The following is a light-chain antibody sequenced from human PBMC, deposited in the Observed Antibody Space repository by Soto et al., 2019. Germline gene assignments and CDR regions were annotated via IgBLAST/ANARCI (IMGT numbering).Light chain of an antibody. Sequence: SYELTQPPSVSVSPGQTASITCSGDKLGDKYVCWYQQKPGQSPVLVIYQDTKRPSGIPERFSGFNSGNTATLTIGGTQAMDEADYFCQAWASSAEIFGGGTKLTVL. CDR1: KLGDKY. CDR3: QAWASSAEI. CDR2: QDT. V-gene: IGLV3-1*01. J-gene: IGLJ2*01.